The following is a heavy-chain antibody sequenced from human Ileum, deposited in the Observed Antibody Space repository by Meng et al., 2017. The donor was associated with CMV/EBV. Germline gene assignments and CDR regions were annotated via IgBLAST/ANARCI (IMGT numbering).Heavy chain of an antibody. V-gene: IGHV4-4*07. CDR3: ARTYGSGNWNFFHY. CDR2: IYISGTT. Sequence: QVQLQEPGPGWVKASEPRSLTGYVSGGPISNYCWSWGRQPDGTGLELIANIYISGTTNYNPSLKSQVTMSVATARNQFPLKLTFVTAADTAVYYCARTYGSGNWNFFHYWGQGTLVTVSS. CDR1: GGPISNYC. J-gene: IGHJ4*02. D-gene: IGHD3-10*01.